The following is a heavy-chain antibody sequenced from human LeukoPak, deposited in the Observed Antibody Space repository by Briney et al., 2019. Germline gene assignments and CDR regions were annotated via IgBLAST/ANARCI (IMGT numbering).Heavy chain of an antibody. CDR2: IIPIFGTA. J-gene: IGHJ4*02. CDR1: GGTFSSYA. D-gene: IGHD5-12*01. Sequence: SVKVSCKASGGTFSSYAISWVRQAPGQGLEWMGGIIPIFGTANYAQKFQGRVTITTDESTSTAYMELSSLRSEDTAVYYCVRALVSGYDYDYWGQGTLVTVSS. V-gene: IGHV1-69*05. CDR3: VRALVSGYDYDY.